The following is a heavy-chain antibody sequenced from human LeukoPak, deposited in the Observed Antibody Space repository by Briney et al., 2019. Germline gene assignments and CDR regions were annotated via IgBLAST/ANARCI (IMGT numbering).Heavy chain of an antibody. CDR2: ISYDGSNK. CDR3: AKACSWVTVTTDRHGSFDY. CDR1: GFTFSSYG. J-gene: IGHJ4*02. D-gene: IGHD4-17*01. Sequence: GGSLRLSCAASGFTFSSYGMHWVRQAPGKGLEWVSVISYDGSNKYYADSVKGRFTISRDNSKNPLYLQMNSLRAEDTAVYYCAKACSWVTVTTDRHGSFDYWGQGTLVTVSS. V-gene: IGHV3-30*18.